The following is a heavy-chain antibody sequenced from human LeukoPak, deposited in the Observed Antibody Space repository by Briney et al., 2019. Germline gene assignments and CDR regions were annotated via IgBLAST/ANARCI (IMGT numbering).Heavy chain of an antibody. V-gene: IGHV3-30*02. CDR2: IRYDGSNK. CDR1: GFTFSSYG. Sequence: GGSLRLSCAASGFTFSSYGMHWVRQAPGKGLEWVAFIRYDGSNKYYADSVKGRFTISRDNSKNTLYLQMNSLRAEDTAVYYCAKDREPIADGALDYWGQGTLVTVSS. J-gene: IGHJ4*02. D-gene: IGHD1-26*01. CDR3: AKDREPIADGALDY.